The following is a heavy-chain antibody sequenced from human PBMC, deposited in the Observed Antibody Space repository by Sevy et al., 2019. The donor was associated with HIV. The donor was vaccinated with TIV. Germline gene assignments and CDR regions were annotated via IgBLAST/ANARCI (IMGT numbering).Heavy chain of an antibody. Sequence: GGSLRLSCAASGFTFTSFWRNWVRQAPGKGLEWVANIKEDGSDNYYVDSMKGRFTISRDNAQNSLYREMNSVRAEATAVYYCARWDVWGKGTTVTVSS. J-gene: IGHJ6*04. CDR3: ARWDV. V-gene: IGHV3-7*01. CDR1: GFTFTSFW. CDR2: IKEDGSDN.